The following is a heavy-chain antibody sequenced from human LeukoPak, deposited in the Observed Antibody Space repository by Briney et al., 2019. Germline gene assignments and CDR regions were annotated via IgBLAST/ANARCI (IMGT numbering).Heavy chain of an antibody. D-gene: IGHD2-15*01. CDR3: ARLCSGDTCSSYFDY. V-gene: IGHV4-4*02. Sequence: SETLSLTCAVSGDSLSSGNWWSWVRQPPGKGLEWIGEIFHSGDTNYNPSLKSRVTMSVDKSKNQFSLTLNSVTAADTAVYYCARLCSGDTCSSYFDYWGQGTLVTVSS. CDR1: GDSLSSGNW. CDR2: IFHSGDT. J-gene: IGHJ4*02.